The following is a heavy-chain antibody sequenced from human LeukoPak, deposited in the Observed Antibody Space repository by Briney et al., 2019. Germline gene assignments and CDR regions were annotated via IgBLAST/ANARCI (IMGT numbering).Heavy chain of an antibody. Sequence: ASVKVSCKASGYTFTTYYMHWVRQAPGQGLEWMGIVNPSSGSTSYAQKFQGRVTMTRDTSTSTFYMELRSLKSEDTAVYYCARDGEYCSGSYFDYWGQGILVTVSS. CDR3: ARDGEYCSGSYFDY. CDR1: GYTFTTYY. V-gene: IGHV1-46*01. D-gene: IGHD2-15*01. CDR2: VNPSSGST. J-gene: IGHJ4*02.